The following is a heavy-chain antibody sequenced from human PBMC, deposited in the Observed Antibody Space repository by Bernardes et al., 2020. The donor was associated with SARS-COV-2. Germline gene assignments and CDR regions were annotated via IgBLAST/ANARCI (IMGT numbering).Heavy chain of an antibody. J-gene: IGHJ5*02. D-gene: IGHD3-22*01. Sequence: ASVKVSCKVSGYTLTELSMHWVRQAPGNGLEWMGGFDPEDGETIHAQKFQGRVTMTEDTSTDTAYMELSSLRSEDTAVYYCATTRVVITTTWFDPWGQGTLVTVSS. V-gene: IGHV1-24*01. CDR3: ATTRVVITTTWFDP. CDR1: GYTLTELS. CDR2: FDPEDGET.